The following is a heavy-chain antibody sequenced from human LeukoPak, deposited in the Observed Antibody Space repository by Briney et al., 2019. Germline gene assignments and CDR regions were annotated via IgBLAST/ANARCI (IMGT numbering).Heavy chain of an antibody. CDR1: GYTFTGYY. CDR3: ARDFSRVTVVQGVPLGY. Sequence: ASVKVSCKASGYTFTGYYMHWVRQAPGQGLEWMGWINPNSGGTNYAQKFQGRVTMTRDTSISTAYMELSRLRSDDTAVYYCARDFSRVTVVQGVPLGYWGQGTLVTVSS. V-gene: IGHV1-2*02. D-gene: IGHD3-10*01. J-gene: IGHJ4*02. CDR2: INPNSGGT.